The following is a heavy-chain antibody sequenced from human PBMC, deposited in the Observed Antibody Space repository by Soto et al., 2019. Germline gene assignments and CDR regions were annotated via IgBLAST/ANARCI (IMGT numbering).Heavy chain of an antibody. J-gene: IGHJ6*03. D-gene: IGHD5-12*01. CDR2: MNTNSGNT. V-gene: IGHV1-8*01. CDR3: ARVGSTPPGSSGYDSYYYYMDV. Sequence: QVQLVQSGAEVKKPGASVKVSCKASGYTFTSYDINWVRQATGQGVEWMGWMNTNSGNTGYAQKFQRTFTLTRNTSISTAYMELSSLRSEDTAVYYCARVGSTPPGSSGYDSYYYYMDVWGKGTTVTVSS. CDR1: GYTFTSYD.